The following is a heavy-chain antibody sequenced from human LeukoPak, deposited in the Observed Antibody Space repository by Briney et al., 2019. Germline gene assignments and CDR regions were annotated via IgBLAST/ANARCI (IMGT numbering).Heavy chain of an antibody. CDR1: GGSLTIGSHY. CDR2: IHPSGIT. V-gene: IGHV4-31*03. J-gene: IGHJ4*02. D-gene: IGHD5-24*01. CDR3: ARGQDAFKTGY. Sequence: SQTLSLTCTVSGGSLTIGSHYWIWLRQHPGKGLEWIGYIHPSGITDYNPSLQSRVTMSLDTSQNQFSLKLTSVTAADTAIYYCARGQDAFKTGYWGQGTLVTVSS.